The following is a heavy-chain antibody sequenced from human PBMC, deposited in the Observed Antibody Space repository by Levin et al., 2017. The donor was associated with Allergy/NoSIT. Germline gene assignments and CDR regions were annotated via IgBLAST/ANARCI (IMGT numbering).Heavy chain of an antibody. J-gene: IGHJ4*03. CDR3: AGGVMFTRGGSQDCNVVGD. Sequence: SQTLSLTCTVSGGSVISGSYYWSWIRQPPGKGLEYIGNVCYSGSTNYNPSLKSRATISMDTSKNQLSLKLTSVSAADTAVYYCAGGVMFTRGGSQDCNVVGDWGQGTQVTVSS. D-gene: IGHD2-15*01. CDR2: VCYSGST. CDR1: GGSVISGSYY. V-gene: IGHV4-61*01.